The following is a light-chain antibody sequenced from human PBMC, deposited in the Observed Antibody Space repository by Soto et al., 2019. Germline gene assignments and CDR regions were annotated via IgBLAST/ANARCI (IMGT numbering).Light chain of an antibody. V-gene: IGKV3-20*01. Sequence: EIVLTQSPGTLSLSPGERATLSCRASQSVGSSYLAWYQQKPGQAPRLLICGASSRATGIPDRFSGSGSGTDFTLTISRLEPEDFAVYYCQQYGSSPRTFGQGTKV. J-gene: IGKJ1*01. CDR1: QSVGSSY. CDR2: GAS. CDR3: QQYGSSPRT.